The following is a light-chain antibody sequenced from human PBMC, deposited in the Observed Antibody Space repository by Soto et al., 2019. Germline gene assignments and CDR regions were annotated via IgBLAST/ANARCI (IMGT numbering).Light chain of an antibody. J-gene: IGKJ1*01. CDR3: QQYNSYPWT. CDR2: KAS. CDR1: QSISSW. V-gene: IGKV1-5*03. Sequence: DVQMTQSPSTLSASVGDRVTITCRASQSISSWLAWYQQKPGKAPKLLIYKASTLESGVPSNFSGNGSGTEFTLTISSLQPEDFATYYCQQYNSYPWTFGQGTKVDIK.